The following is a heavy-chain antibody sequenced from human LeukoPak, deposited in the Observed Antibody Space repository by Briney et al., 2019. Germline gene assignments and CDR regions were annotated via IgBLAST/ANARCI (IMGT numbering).Heavy chain of an antibody. CDR3: AKGGWGDPFDY. CDR1: RFTFSNYA. Sequence: PRGSLRLSCAASRFTFSNYAMSWVRRAPGKGLEWVAAISASGGSTYYADSVKGRFTISRDNSKNTLYLQMNNLRAEDTAVYYCAKGGWGDPFDYWGQGTLVTVSS. CDR2: ISASGGST. V-gene: IGHV3-23*01. J-gene: IGHJ4*02. D-gene: IGHD3-16*01.